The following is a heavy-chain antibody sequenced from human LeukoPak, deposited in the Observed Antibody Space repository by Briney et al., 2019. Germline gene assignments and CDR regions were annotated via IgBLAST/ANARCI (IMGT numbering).Heavy chain of an antibody. J-gene: IGHJ5*01. Sequence: GGALRLSCVASGFSFGNYAMSWVRPAPGKGLQWVSQISGTGGATWYAGFARDRFTISRDNSKKTLYLQMSGLRVEDTAMYYCVKDPRDTYGTNWFVSWGQGTLLIVSS. CDR1: GFSFGNYA. D-gene: IGHD2-21*01. CDR2: ISGTGGAT. CDR3: VKDPRDTYGTNWFVS. V-gene: IGHV3-23*01.